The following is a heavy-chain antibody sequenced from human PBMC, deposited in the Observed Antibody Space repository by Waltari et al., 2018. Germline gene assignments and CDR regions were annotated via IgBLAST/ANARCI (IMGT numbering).Heavy chain of an antibody. V-gene: IGHV4-59*01. CDR2: IYYRGST. Sequence: VQLQESGPGLVKPSETLSLTCTVSGGSISSYYWSWIRQPPGKGLARIGYIYYRGSTNYNTALKSRVTISVDTSKNQFSLKLSSVTAADTAVYYCARGLPADYDMLTGYSTWGQGTLVTVSS. D-gene: IGHD3-9*01. J-gene: IGHJ5*02. CDR1: GGSISSYY. CDR3: ARGLPADYDMLTGYST.